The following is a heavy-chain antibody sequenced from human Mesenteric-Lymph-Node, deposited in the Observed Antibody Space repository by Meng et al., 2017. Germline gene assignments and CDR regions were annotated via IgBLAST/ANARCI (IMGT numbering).Heavy chain of an antibody. J-gene: IGHJ4*02. CDR3: ARGFLLYDSSGYPPHYFDY. D-gene: IGHD3-22*01. V-gene: IGHV4-34*01. CDR1: GGSFSGYY. Sequence: QVQLRRWGAGLLKPSETLSLTCAVYGGSFSGYYWSWIRQPPGKGLEWIGEINHSGSTNYNPSLKSRVTISVDTSKNQFSLKLSSVTAADTAVYYCARGFLLYDSSGYPPHYFDYWGQGTLVTVSS. CDR2: INHSGST.